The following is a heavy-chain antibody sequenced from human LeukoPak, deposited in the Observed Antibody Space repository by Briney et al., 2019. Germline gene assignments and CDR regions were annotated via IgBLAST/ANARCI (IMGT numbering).Heavy chain of an antibody. V-gene: IGHV1-2*02. CDR3: ASRGSNWDDFAY. D-gene: IGHD6-13*01. CDR2: INPNGGGT. CDR1: GYTFTGYY. J-gene: IGHJ4*01. Sequence: ASVKVSCKASGYTFTGYYMHWVRQAPGQGLEWMGWINPNGGGTNLAQSFQGRVTMTRDTSMSTAYMELSSLTSDDTAVYYCASRGSNWDDFAYWGHGTLVTVSS.